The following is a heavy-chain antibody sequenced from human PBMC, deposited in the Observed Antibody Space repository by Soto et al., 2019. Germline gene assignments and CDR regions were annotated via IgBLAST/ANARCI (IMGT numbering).Heavy chain of an antibody. CDR3: ARGVTANYMGGDAFAI. V-gene: IGHV1-69*01. CDR1: GGSFSSYM. Sequence: QVLLVQSGAEVKKPGSSVKVSCQAAGGSFSSYMVSWVRQAPGQGLDYMGGIMPVFGTPTYTEKFQGRVTITADESTGTAYLELTSLISDDTAVYYCARGVTANYMGGDAFAIWGQGTLVAVSS. D-gene: IGHD4-4*01. J-gene: IGHJ3*02. CDR2: IMPVFGTP.